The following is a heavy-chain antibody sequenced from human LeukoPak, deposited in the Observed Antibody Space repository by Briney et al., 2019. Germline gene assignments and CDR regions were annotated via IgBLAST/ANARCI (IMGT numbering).Heavy chain of an antibody. CDR3: ARDDYGDSKGRFDP. D-gene: IGHD4-17*01. J-gene: IGHJ5*02. V-gene: IGHV1-8*01. Sequence: ASVKVSCKASGYTFSSYDINWVRQATGQGLEWMGWMNPNSGNTGYVQKLQGRLTMTTDTSTSTAYMELRSLRSDDTAVYYCARDDYGDSKGRFDPWGQGTLVTVSS. CDR1: GYTFSSYD. CDR2: MNPNSGNT.